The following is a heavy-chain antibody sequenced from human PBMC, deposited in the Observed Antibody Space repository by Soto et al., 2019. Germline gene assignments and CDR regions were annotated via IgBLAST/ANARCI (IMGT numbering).Heavy chain of an antibody. J-gene: IGHJ5*02. CDR3: ARTKHNWNPNWFDP. V-gene: IGHV4-34*01. CDR2: INHSGST. CDR1: GGSFSGYY. D-gene: IGHD1-20*01. Sequence: SETLSLTCAVYGGSFSGYYWSWIRQPPGKGLEWIGEINHSGSTNYNPSLKSRVTISVDTSKNQFSLKLSSVTAADTAVYYCARTKHNWNPNWFDPWGQGTLVTVSS.